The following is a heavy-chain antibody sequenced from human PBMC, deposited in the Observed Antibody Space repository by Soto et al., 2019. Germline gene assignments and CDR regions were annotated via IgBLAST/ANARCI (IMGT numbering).Heavy chain of an antibody. CDR3: ARASIVVVPAAPPEYLQH. D-gene: IGHD2-2*01. J-gene: IGHJ1*01. Sequence: SDTLSLTCTVSGGSISSGGYYWSWIRQHPGKGLEWIGYIYYSGSTYYNPSLKSRVTISVDTSKNQFSLKLSSVTAADTAVYYCARASIVVVPAAPPEYLQHWGQGTLVTVSS. V-gene: IGHV4-31*03. CDR1: GGSISSGGYY. CDR2: IYYSGST.